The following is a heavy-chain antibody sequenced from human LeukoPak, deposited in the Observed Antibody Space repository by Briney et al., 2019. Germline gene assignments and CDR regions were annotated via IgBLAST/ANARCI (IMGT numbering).Heavy chain of an antibody. Sequence: GGSLRLSCAASGFTFSHYGMHWVRQTPGAGLEWVAVIWSDGSDKYYAKSVKGRFTISRDNSKNSLFLQMNSLGAEDTAVYYCAKDAQRGFDYSNSLQNWGQGILVTVSS. J-gene: IGHJ1*01. D-gene: IGHD4-11*01. CDR2: IWSDGSDK. V-gene: IGHV3-33*06. CDR3: AKDAQRGFDYSNSLQN. CDR1: GFTFSHYG.